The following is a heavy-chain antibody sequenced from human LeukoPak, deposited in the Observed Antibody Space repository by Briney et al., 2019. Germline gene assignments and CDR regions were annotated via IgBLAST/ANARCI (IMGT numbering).Heavy chain of an antibody. CDR2: INHSGST. J-gene: IGHJ3*02. V-gene: IGHV4-34*01. CDR3: ARDGI. Sequence: SETLSLTCTVSGGSISSYYWSWIRQPPGKGLEWIGEINHSGSTNHNPSLKSRVTISIDTSKNQFSLRLSSVTAADTAVYYCARDGIWGQGTMVTVSS. CDR1: GGSISSYY.